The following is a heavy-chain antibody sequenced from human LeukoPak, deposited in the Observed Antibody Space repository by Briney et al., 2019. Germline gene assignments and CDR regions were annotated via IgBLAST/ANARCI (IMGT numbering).Heavy chain of an antibody. J-gene: IGHJ6*02. CDR1: GFTFSSYA. CDR3: AKEVWSGYNLGYYGLDV. Sequence: GGSLRLSCAASGFTFSSYAMSWVRQAPGKGLEWVSGISGGSSITYYADSVKGWFTISRDNSKNTLYLQMNSLRAEDTAVYYCAKEVWSGYNLGYYGLDVWGQGTTVTVSS. D-gene: IGHD3-3*01. CDR2: ISGGSSIT. V-gene: IGHV3-23*01.